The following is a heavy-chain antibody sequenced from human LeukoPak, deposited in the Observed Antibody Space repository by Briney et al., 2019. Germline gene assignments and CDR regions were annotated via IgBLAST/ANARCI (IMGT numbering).Heavy chain of an antibody. D-gene: IGHD3-22*01. CDR2: ISGSGSST. CDR1: GFTFRVYA. V-gene: IGHV3-23*01. J-gene: IGHJ3*02. CDR3: AKAKITLIVVANPNSGALDI. Sequence: GGSLRLSCAASGFTFRVYAMTWVRQVPGKGLEWVSGISGSGSSTYSADSVKGRFTISRDNSNNTLYLQMNSLRAEDTVLYYCAKAKITLIVVANPNSGALDIWGQGTMVTVSS.